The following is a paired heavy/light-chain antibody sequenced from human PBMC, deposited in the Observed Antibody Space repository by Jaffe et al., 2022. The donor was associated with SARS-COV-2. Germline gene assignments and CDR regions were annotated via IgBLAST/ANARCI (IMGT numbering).Light chain of an antibody. J-gene: IGLJ2*01. CDR1: SSDVGNYDL. CDR2: EVS. Sequence: QSALTQPASVSGSPGQSITISCTGTSSDVGNYDLVSWYQQHPGKAPKLMIYEVSKRPSGVSNRFSGSKSGNTASLTISGLQAEDEADYYCCSYVGSGTSFGGGTKLTVL. V-gene: IGLV2-23*02. CDR3: CSYVGSGTS.
Heavy chain of an antibody. CDR2: IYWNDDK. CDR1: GFSLSTNGVS. V-gene: IGHV2-5*01. J-gene: IGHJ4*02. D-gene: IGHD5-18*01. CDR3: AHSRGYSYGY. Sequence: QITLKESGPTLVKPTQTVTLTCRVSGFSLSTNGVSVGWIRQPPGKALEWLAFIYWNDDKRYSPSLKSRLTISKDTSKNQVVLTMTNMDPVDTATYYCAHSRGYSYGYWGQGTLVTVSS.